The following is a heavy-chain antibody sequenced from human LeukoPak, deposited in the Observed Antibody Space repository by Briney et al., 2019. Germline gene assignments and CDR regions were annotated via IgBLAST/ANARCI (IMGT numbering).Heavy chain of an antibody. CDR2: ISGSGGST. Sequence: GGSLRLSFAASGFTFSSYAMSWVRQAPGKGLEWVSAISGSGGSTYYADSVKGRFTISRDNSKNTLYLQMNSLRAEDTAVYYCAKHQGGITMVLDYWGQGTLVTVSS. D-gene: IGHD3-10*01. CDR1: GFTFSSYA. V-gene: IGHV3-23*01. CDR3: AKHQGGITMVLDY. J-gene: IGHJ4*02.